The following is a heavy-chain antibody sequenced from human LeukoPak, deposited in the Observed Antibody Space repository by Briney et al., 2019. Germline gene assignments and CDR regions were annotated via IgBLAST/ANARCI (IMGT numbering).Heavy chain of an antibody. V-gene: IGHV1-18*01. J-gene: IGHJ4*02. CDR2: ISAYNGNT. D-gene: IGHD6-19*01. Sequence: ASVKVSCKASGYTFTSYGISWVRQAPGQGLEWMGWISAYNGNTNYAQKLQGRVTMTTDTSTSTAYMELRSLRSDDTAVYYCATDPLSLAVAGTGGVFDYWGQGTLVTVSS. CDR1: GYTFTSYG. CDR3: ATDPLSLAVAGTGGVFDY.